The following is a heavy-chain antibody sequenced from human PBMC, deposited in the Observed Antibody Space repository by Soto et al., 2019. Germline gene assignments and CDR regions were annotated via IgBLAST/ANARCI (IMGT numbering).Heavy chain of an antibody. CDR1: GDSISSSNSH. D-gene: IGHD2-21*01. CDR2: VYYGGAIFYSGNI. CDR3: VRYDRINMKPYSPEGLHI. V-gene: IGHV4-39*01. J-gene: IGHJ3*02. Sequence: SETLSLTCTVSGDSISSSNSHWGWTRQPPGKGLEYIGSVYYGGAIFYSGNIYYNPSLKSRVTISVDTSKNQFSLRLSSVTAADTGVYYCVRYDRINMKPYSPEGLHIWGKGTRVTVSS.